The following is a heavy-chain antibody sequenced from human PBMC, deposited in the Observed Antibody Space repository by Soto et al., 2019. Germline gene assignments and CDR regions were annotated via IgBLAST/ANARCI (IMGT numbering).Heavy chain of an antibody. CDR2: INHSGST. Sequence: PSETLSLTCAVYGGSFSGYYWSWIRQPPGKGLEWIGEINHSGSTNYNPSLKSRVTISVDTSKNQFSLKLSSVTAADTAVYYCARGTIHYYDYIWGSYRRPYYFDCWGQGTLVTVSS. V-gene: IGHV4-34*01. J-gene: IGHJ4*02. CDR1: GGSFSGYY. D-gene: IGHD3-16*02. CDR3: ARGTIHYYDYIWGSYRRPYYFDC.